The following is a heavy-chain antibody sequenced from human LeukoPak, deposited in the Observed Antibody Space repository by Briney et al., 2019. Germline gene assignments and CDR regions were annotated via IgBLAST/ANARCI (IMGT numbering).Heavy chain of an antibody. Sequence: GGSLRLSCAASQLTFSNYWMHWVRQAPGKGLVWVSRINDDGSDTSYADSVKGRFTISRDNAKNTLYLQMNSLRAEDTAVYYRAKYGSTYYHGIDVWGQGATVTVSS. CDR3: AKYGSTYYHGIDV. CDR1: QLTFSNYW. J-gene: IGHJ6*02. CDR2: INDDGSDT. D-gene: IGHD5/OR15-5a*01. V-gene: IGHV3-74*01.